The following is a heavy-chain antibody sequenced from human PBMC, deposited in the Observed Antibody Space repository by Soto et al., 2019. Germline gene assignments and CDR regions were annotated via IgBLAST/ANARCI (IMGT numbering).Heavy chain of an antibody. V-gene: IGHV3-21*01. CDR2: ITISSGSK. CDR3: ARDYYYDSSGYSPLDY. J-gene: IGHJ4*02. Sequence: GGSLRLSCVASGFTFTRYSMNWVRQAPGKGLEWVSSITISSGSKSYADSVKGRFTISRDNAKNSLYLHMDSLRAEDTAVYFCARDYYYDSSGYSPLDYWGQGTLVTVSS. CDR1: GFTFTRYS. D-gene: IGHD3-22*01.